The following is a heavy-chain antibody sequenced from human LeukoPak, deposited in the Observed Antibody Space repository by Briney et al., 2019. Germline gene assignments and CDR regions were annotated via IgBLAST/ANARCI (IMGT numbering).Heavy chain of an antibody. J-gene: IGHJ6*03. CDR3: ARAFEYSSSSVYYYYYMDV. Sequence: GASVKVSCKASGYTFTSYDINWVRQATGQGLEWMGWMNPNSGNTGYAQKFQGRVTMTRNTSISTAYMELSSLRSEDTAVYYCARAFEYSSSSVYYYYYMDVWGKGTTVTVSS. CDR2: MNPNSGNT. D-gene: IGHD6-6*01. V-gene: IGHV1-8*01. CDR1: GYTFTSYD.